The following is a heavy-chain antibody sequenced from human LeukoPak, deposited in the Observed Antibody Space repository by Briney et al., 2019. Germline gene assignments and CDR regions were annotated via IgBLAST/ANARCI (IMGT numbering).Heavy chain of an antibody. J-gene: IGHJ6*02. CDR1: GVSISGYY. V-gene: IGHV4-59*01. D-gene: IGHD2-8*01. CDR3: ARGEMGDV. Sequence: PAETLSLTCTASGVSISGYYWSWIRQPPGKGLEWIWYTYYSGSTYYNPSLKNRVTISVDTSKNQFCLKLNSVTAADRAVYYCARGEMGDVWGQGTPVTVSS. CDR2: TYYSGST.